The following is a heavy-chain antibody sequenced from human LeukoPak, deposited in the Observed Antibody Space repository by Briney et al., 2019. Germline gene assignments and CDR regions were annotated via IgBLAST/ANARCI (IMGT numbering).Heavy chain of an antibody. V-gene: IGHV3-21*01. Sequence: PGGSLRLSCAASGFTFSRYSMNWVRQAPGKGLEWVSSISSSSSYIYYADSVKGRFTISRDNAKNSLYLQMNSLRAEDTAVYYCAKDNYYGDYEVTSIFGVDWGQGTLVTVSS. CDR3: AKDNYYGDYEVTSIFGVD. J-gene: IGHJ4*02. D-gene: IGHD4-17*01. CDR2: ISSSSSYI. CDR1: GFTFSRYS.